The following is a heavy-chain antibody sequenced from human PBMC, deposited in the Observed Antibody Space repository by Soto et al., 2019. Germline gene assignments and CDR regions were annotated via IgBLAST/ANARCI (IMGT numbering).Heavy chain of an antibody. CDR3: ARARGSSGSYNSYFDY. J-gene: IGHJ4*02. Sequence: ASVKISCKASGGTFSSYAISWVRQAPGQGLEWMGGIIPIFGTANYAQKFQGRVTITADKSTSTAYMELSSLRSEDTAVYYCARARGSSGSYNSYFDYWRQGNLVTVSS. CDR2: IIPIFGTA. V-gene: IGHV1-69*06. D-gene: IGHD3-10*01. CDR1: GGTFSSYA.